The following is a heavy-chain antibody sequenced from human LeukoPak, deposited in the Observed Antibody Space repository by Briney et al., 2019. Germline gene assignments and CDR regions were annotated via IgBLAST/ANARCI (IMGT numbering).Heavy chain of an antibody. V-gene: IGHV1-69*05. CDR2: IIPIFGTA. CDR3: ARALSIAALPVDH. CDR1: GYTFTMYY. J-gene: IGHJ5*02. Sequence: GASVKVSCKASGYTFTMYYLHWVRQAPGQGLEWMGGIIPIFGTANYAQKFQGRVTITTDESTSTAYMELSSLRSEDTAVYYCARALSIAALPVDHWGQGTLVTVSS. D-gene: IGHD6-6*01.